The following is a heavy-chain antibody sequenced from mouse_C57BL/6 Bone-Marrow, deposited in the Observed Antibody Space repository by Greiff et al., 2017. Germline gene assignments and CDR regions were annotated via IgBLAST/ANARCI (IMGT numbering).Heavy chain of an antibody. CDR1: GYTFTTYP. Sequence: VQLQQSGAELVKPGSSVKMSCKASGYTFTTYPIEWMKQNHGKSLEWIGNFHPYNDDTKYNEKFKGKATLTVEKSSSTVYLELSRLTSDDSAVYSGARGGNYGGYYFDYWGQGTTLTVSS. V-gene: IGHV1-47*01. D-gene: IGHD2-1*01. CDR2: FHPYNDDT. CDR3: ARGGNYGGYYFDY. J-gene: IGHJ2*01.